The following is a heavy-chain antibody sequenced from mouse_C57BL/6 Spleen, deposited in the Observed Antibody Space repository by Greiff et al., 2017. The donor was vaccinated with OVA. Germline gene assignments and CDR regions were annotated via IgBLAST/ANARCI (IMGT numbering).Heavy chain of an antibody. V-gene: IGHV1-19*01. Sequence: EVQLQQSGPVLVKPGASVKMSCKASGYTFTDYYMNWVKQSHGKSLEWIGVINPYNGGTSYNQKFKGKATLTVDKSSSTAYMELNSLTSEDSAVYYCARIYDGSLRAYWGQGTLVTVSA. CDR2: INPYNGGT. CDR1: GYTFTDYY. CDR3: ARIYDGSLRAY. J-gene: IGHJ3*01. D-gene: IGHD2-3*01.